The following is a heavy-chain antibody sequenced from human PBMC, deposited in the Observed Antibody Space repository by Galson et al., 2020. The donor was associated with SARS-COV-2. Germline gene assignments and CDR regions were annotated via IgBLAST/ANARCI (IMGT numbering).Heavy chain of an antibody. J-gene: IGHJ4*02. CDR3: VRDNWGFDY. Sequence: GESLKLSCAASGFIFSDYYMDWVRKAPGKGLEWVGRIRKKPNGYTPAYAASVEGRFAISRDDSRNSLYVQMNSLKTDDTAVYYCVRDNWGFDYWGQGTLVTVSS. CDR1: GFIFSDYY. V-gene: IGHV3-72*01. CDR2: IRKKPNGYTP. D-gene: IGHD7-27*01.